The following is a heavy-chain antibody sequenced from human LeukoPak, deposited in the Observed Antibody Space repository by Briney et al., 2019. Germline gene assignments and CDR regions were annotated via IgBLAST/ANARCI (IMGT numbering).Heavy chain of an antibody. Sequence: PSETLSLTCTVSGGSISSSNSYWGWIRQPPGQGLEWIGTVFYSGSPYYNPSLKSRVTISVDTSKNQFSLKLSSVTAADTAVYYCASDVEMATNGAFDIWGQGTMVTVSS. CDR3: ASDVEMATNGAFDI. CDR1: GGSISSSNSY. D-gene: IGHD5-24*01. J-gene: IGHJ3*02. V-gene: IGHV4-39*07. CDR2: VFYSGSP.